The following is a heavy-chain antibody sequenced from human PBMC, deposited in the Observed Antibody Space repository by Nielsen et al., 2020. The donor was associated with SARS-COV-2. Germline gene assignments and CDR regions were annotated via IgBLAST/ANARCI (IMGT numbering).Heavy chain of an antibody. D-gene: IGHD3-22*01. CDR3: ARGSNGYDTSGFDY. CDR2: INTNTGHP. CDR1: GYTFTSYA. Sequence: ASVKVSCKASGYTFTSYAMNWVRQAPGQGLEWLGWINTNTGHPMYAQGFTGRFVFSLDTSVSTAYLQITSLKAEDTAVYYCARGSNGYDTSGFDYWGQGTLATVSS. V-gene: IGHV7-4-1*02. J-gene: IGHJ4*02.